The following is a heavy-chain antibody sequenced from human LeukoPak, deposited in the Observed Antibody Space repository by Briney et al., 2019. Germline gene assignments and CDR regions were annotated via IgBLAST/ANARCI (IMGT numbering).Heavy chain of an antibody. Sequence: GGSLRLSCAASGFTFSSYAMGWVRQAPGKGLEWVSAISGSGGSTYYADSVKGRFTISRDNSKNTLYLQMNSLRAEDTAVYYCAKARDHYDFWSGYEPWGQGTLVTVSS. D-gene: IGHD3-3*01. J-gene: IGHJ5*02. CDR1: GFTFSSYA. V-gene: IGHV3-23*01. CDR3: AKARDHYDFWSGYEP. CDR2: ISGSGGST.